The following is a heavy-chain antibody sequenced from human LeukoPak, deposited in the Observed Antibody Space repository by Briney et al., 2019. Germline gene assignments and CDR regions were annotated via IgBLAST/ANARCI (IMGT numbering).Heavy chain of an antibody. CDR1: GFTFKDYG. CDR2: IWSDTRTT. V-gene: IGHV3-33*06. Sequence: GGSLRLSCVASGFTFKDYGSHWVRQAPGRGLEWVTVIWSDTRTTYFADSVKGRFTFSRDNSQNTLYLQMNSLRAEDTAVYYCVKENDGPSGSFYFDSWGQGTLVTVSS. CDR3: VKENDGPSGSFYFDS. D-gene: IGHD1-1*01. J-gene: IGHJ4*02.